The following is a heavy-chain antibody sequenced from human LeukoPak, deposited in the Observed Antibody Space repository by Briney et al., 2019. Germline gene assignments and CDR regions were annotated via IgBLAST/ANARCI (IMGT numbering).Heavy chain of an antibody. D-gene: IGHD3-3*02. CDR3: AKDLAASGFPRIFGL. CDR2: VSGSGGRSST. Sequence: GGSLRLSCAASGFTFSNYVMSWVRQAPGKGLEWVSGVSGSGGRSSTYYADSVKGRFTISSDNAKNTMYLQMNSLSAEDTAVYYCAKDLAASGFPRIFGLWGQGALVTLAS. J-gene: IGHJ4*02. CDR1: GFTFSNYV. V-gene: IGHV3-23*01.